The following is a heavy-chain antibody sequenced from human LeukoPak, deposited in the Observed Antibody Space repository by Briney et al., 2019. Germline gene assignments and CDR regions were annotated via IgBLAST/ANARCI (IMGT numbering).Heavy chain of an antibody. CDR3: ARCSIAVAGYYYYYMDV. J-gene: IGHJ6*03. CDR1: GGSISSSNW. Sequence: SETLSLTCAVSGGSISSSNWWSWVRQPPGKGLEWIGEIYHSGSTNYNPSLKSRVTISVDTSKNQFSLKLSSVTAADTAVYYCARCSIAVAGYYYYYMDVWGKGTTVTVSS. V-gene: IGHV4-4*02. CDR2: IYHSGST. D-gene: IGHD6-19*01.